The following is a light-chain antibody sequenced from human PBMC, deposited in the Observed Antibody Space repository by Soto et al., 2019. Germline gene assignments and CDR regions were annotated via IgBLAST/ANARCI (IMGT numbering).Light chain of an antibody. J-gene: IGLJ1*01. Sequence: QSVLTQPASVSGSPGQSITISCTGTSSDVGAYNSVSWYQQHPGKAPKLLTYGVSNRPSGVSIRFSGSKSGNTASLTISGLQAEDEADYYCSSFAGSSTYVFGAGTKVTVL. CDR1: SSDVGAYNS. CDR3: SSFAGSSTYV. V-gene: IGLV2-14*01. CDR2: GVS.